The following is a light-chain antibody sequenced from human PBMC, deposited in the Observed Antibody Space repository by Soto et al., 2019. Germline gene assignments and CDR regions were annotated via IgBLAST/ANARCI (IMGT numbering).Light chain of an antibody. CDR3: QQYGSSPLT. Sequence: EIVFTESPGTLSFSRGERATLSCRASQSVSSIYLAWYQQKPGQAPRLLIYGASSRATGIPDRFSGSGSGTDFTLTISRLEPEDFAVYYCQQYGSSPLTLGQGTKMDIK. J-gene: IGKJ1*01. CDR1: QSVSSIY. V-gene: IGKV3-20*01. CDR2: GAS.